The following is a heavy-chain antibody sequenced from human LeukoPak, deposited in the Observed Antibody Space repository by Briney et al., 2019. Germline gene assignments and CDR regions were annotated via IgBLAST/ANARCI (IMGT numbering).Heavy chain of an antibody. CDR1: GGSISSGVYC. CDR2: ICSSGSA. Sequence: PSQTLSLTCTVSGGSISSGVYCWSWIRQRPGEGLQWIGYICSSGSAYYNASLKSRVSMSTDTSNNQFSLKLNSVTAADTAVYYCARVSLGGNSIIDYWGQGTLVTVSS. CDR3: ARVSLGGNSIIDY. J-gene: IGHJ4*02. D-gene: IGHD4-23*01. V-gene: IGHV4-30-4*01.